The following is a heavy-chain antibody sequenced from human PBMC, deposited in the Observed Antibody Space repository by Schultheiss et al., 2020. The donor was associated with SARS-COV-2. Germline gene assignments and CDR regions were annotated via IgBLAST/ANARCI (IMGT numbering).Heavy chain of an antibody. CDR1: GGSMTSYY. CDR3: ARVDTSGWSNWFDP. D-gene: IGHD6-19*01. V-gene: IGHV4-59*01. CDR2: IFYIGST. J-gene: IGHJ5*02. Sequence: SETLSLTCNVSGGSMTSYYWSWIRQSPGKGLEWIGYIFYIGSTNYNPSLKNRVTISIDTSKNQFSLNLTSVTAADTAVYYCARVDTSGWSNWFDPWGQGTLVTVSS.